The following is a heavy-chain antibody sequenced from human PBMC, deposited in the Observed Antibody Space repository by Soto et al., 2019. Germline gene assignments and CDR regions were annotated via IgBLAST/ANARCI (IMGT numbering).Heavy chain of an antibody. CDR2: IYYSGST. CDR1: GGSISSSSYY. D-gene: IGHD6-19*01. Sequence: PSETLSLTCTVPGGSISSSSYYWGWIRQPPGKGLEWIGSIYYSGSTYYNPSLKSRVTISVDTSKNQFSLKLSSVTAADTAVYYCARTRAVWFDPWGQGTLVTVS. V-gene: IGHV4-39*01. J-gene: IGHJ5*02. CDR3: ARTRAVWFDP.